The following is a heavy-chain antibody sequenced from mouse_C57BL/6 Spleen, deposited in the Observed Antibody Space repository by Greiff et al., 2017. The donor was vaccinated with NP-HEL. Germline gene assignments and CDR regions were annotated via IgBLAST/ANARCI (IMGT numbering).Heavy chain of an antibody. D-gene: IGHD2-14*01. CDR2: INPSNGGT. CDR3: ARGDFMYDGYFEV. CDR1: GYTFTSYW. J-gene: IGHJ1*03. V-gene: IGHV1-53*01. Sequence: QVHVKQPGTELVKPGASVKLSCKASGYTFTSYWMHWVKQRPGQGLEWIGNINPSNGGTNYNEKFKSKATLTVDKSSSTAYMQLSSLTSEDAAVYYCARGDFMYDGYFEVWGKGTTVTVSS.